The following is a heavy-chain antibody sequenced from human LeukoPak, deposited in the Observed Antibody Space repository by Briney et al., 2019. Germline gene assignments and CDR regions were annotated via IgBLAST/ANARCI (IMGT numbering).Heavy chain of an antibody. Sequence: SETLSLTCTVSGGSISSYYWSWIRQPAGKGLEWIGRIYTSGSTNYNPSLKSRVTMSVDTSKNQFSLKLSSVTAADTAVYYCARGSLRFLGSTGAFDIWGQGTMVTVSS. J-gene: IGHJ3*02. CDR1: GGSISSYY. CDR3: ARGSLRFLGSTGAFDI. CDR2: IYTSGST. V-gene: IGHV4-4*07. D-gene: IGHD3-3*01.